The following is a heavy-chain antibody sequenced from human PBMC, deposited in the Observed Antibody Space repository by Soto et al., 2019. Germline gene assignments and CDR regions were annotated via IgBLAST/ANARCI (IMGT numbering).Heavy chain of an antibody. CDR1: GFTVSSNY. D-gene: IGHD3-22*01. Sequence: EVQLVESGGGLVQPGGSLRLSCAASGFTVSSNYMSWVRQAPGKGLEWVSVIYSGGSTYYADSVKGRFTISRDNSKNTLYLQMNSLRAEDTAVYYCARYDSSGNYYFDYWGQGTLVTVSS. CDR2: IYSGGST. V-gene: IGHV3-66*01. J-gene: IGHJ4*02. CDR3: ARYDSSGNYYFDY.